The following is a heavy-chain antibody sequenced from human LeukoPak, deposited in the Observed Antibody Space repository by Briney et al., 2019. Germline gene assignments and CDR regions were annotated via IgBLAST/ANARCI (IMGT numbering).Heavy chain of an antibody. CDR3: ARGGARYCSSTSCPKFDY. Sequence: ASVKVSCKASGYTFTSYGISWVRQAPGQGLEWMGWISAYNGNTNYAQKLQGRVTMTTDTSTSTAYMELRSLRSDDTAVYYCARGGARYCSSTSCPKFDYWGQGTLVTVSS. J-gene: IGHJ4*02. V-gene: IGHV1-18*01. CDR2: ISAYNGNT. D-gene: IGHD2-2*01. CDR1: GYTFTSYG.